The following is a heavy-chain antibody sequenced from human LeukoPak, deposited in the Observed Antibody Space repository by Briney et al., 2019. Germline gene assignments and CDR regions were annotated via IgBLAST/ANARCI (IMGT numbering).Heavy chain of an antibody. CDR1: GGSISSGDYY. CDR2: IYYSGST. V-gene: IGHV4-30-4*01. D-gene: IGHD2-2*01. CDR3: ARAPLEVVLAAQAHNYYYYGMDV. Sequence: PSETLSLTCTVSGGSISSGDYYWSWIRQPPGKGLEWIGYIYYSGSTYYNPSLKSRVTISVDTSKNQFSLKLSSVTAADTAVYYCARAPLEVVLAAQAHNYYYYGMDVWGQGTTVTVSS. J-gene: IGHJ6*02.